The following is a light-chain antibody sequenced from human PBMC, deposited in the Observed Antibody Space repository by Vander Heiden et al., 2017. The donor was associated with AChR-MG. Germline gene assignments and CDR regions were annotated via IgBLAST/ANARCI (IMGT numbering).Light chain of an antibody. Sequence: VLTPSPATLSLSPGERATLSCRASQSVSSYLAWYQQKPGQAPRLLIYYASNRATGIPARFSGSGSGTDFTLTISSLEPEDCAVYYCQQRSNWPGTFGQGTKVEIK. CDR1: QSVSSY. J-gene: IGKJ1*01. CDR3: QQRSNWPGT. V-gene: IGKV3-11*01. CDR2: YAS.